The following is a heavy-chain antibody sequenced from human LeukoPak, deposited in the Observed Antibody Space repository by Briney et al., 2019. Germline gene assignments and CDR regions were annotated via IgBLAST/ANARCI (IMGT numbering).Heavy chain of an antibody. CDR1: GGSFSGYY. Sequence: PSETLSLTCAVYGGSFSGYYWSWIRQPPGKGLEWIGEINHSGSTNYNPSLKSRVTISVDTSKNQFSLKLSSVTAADTAVYYCARDRPGEDAFDIWDQGTMVTVSS. CDR2: INHSGST. V-gene: IGHV4-34*09. CDR3: ARDRPGEDAFDI. J-gene: IGHJ3*02.